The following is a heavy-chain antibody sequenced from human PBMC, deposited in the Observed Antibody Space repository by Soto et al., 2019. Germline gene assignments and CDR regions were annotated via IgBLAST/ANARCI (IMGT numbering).Heavy chain of an antibody. CDR1: GFTFNSYW. J-gene: IGHJ4*02. CDR2: INSDGSST. CDR3: ASSLLTPFDY. D-gene: IGHD7-27*01. V-gene: IGHV3-74*01. Sequence: GGSLRLSCAASGFTFNSYWIHWVRQAPGKGLVWVSRINSDGSSTFYADSVMGRFTISRDNAKNTLYLQMNSLRAEDTAVYYCASSLLTPFDYWGQGTLVTVSS.